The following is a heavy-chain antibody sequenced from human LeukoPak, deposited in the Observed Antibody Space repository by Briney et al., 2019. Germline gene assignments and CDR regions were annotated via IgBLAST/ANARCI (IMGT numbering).Heavy chain of an antibody. D-gene: IGHD6-13*01. CDR2: ILPNSGDT. CDR1: GYTFTGHY. V-gene: IGHV1-2*02. Sequence: ASVTVSFKASGYTFTGHYLHWLRQAPGQGLEWMGWILPNSGDTNYAQKFQGRVTMTRDTSINTAYMDLSGLRSDDTAIYYCARVFRQQLGTYFDYWGQGTLVAVSS. CDR3: ARVFRQQLGTYFDY. J-gene: IGHJ4*02.